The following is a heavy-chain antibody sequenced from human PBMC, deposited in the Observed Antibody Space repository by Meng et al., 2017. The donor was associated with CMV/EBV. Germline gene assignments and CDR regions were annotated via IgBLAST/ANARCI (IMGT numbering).Heavy chain of an antibody. CDR1: GFTFGSYA. J-gene: IGHJ4*02. Sequence: LSCAASGFTFGSYAMSWVRQAPGKGLEWVSAISGSGGSTYYADSVKGRFTISRDNSKNTLYLQMNSLRAEDTAVYYCAKWSSSGGLDYWGQGTLVTVSS. CDR3: AKWSSSGGLDY. V-gene: IGHV3-23*01. CDR2: ISGSGGST. D-gene: IGHD6-19*01.